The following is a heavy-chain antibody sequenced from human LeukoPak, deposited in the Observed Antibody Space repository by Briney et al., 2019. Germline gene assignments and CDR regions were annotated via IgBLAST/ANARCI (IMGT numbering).Heavy chain of an antibody. CDR3: GRYRSAGTEGIGIDY. V-gene: IGHV4-59*01. Sequence: SETLSLTCTVSGGSISSYYWSWIRQPPGKGLEWIGYIYYTGSTNYSPSLKSRVTISVDTSKNQFSLKLTSVTAADTAVYHCGRYRSAGTEGIGIDYWGQGILVTVSS. J-gene: IGHJ4*02. CDR2: IYYTGST. CDR1: GGSISSYY. D-gene: IGHD1-7*01.